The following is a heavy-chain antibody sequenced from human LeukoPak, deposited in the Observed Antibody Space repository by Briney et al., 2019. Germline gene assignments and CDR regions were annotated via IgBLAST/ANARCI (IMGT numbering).Heavy chain of an antibody. D-gene: IGHD2-15*01. V-gene: IGHV1-2*06. CDR3: ARFLRIVVVVAATDGWFDP. CDR2: INPNSGGT. Sequence: GASVKVPCKASGYTFTGYYMHWVRQAPGQGLEWMGRINPNSGGTNYAQKFQGRVTMTRDTSISTAYMELSRLRSDDTAVYYCARFLRIVVVVAATDGWFDPWGQGTLVTVSS. J-gene: IGHJ5*02. CDR1: GYTFTGYY.